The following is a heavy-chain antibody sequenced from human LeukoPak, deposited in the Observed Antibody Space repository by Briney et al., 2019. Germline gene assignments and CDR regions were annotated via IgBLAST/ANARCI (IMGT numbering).Heavy chain of an antibody. J-gene: IGHJ4*02. CDR1: GGTFSSYA. D-gene: IGHD3-10*01. Sequence: SVKVSCKASGGTFSSYAISWVRQAPGQGLGWMGGIIPIFGTANYAQKFQGRVTITADESTSTAYMELSSLRSEDTAVYYCASGALQLYGPGSYYRYWGQGTLVTVSS. V-gene: IGHV1-69*13. CDR3: ASGALQLYGPGSYYRY. CDR2: IIPIFGTA.